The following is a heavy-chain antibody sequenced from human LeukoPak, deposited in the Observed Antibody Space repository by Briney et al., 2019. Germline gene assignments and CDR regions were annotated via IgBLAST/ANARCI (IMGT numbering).Heavy chain of an antibody. D-gene: IGHD6-19*01. CDR1: GFTFSSYA. Sequence: PGGSLRLSCAASGFTFSSYAMHWVRQAPGKGLEWVAVISYDGNNKYYADSVKGRFTISRDNSKNTLYLQMNSLRAEDTAVYCCARIAVAGIVNYYYGMDVWGQGTTVTVSS. V-gene: IGHV3-30-3*01. J-gene: IGHJ6*02. CDR2: ISYDGNNK. CDR3: ARIAVAGIVNYYYGMDV.